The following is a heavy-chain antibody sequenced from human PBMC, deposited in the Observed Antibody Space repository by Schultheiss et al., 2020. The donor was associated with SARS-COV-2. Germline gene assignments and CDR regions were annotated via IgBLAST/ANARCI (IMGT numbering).Heavy chain of an antibody. J-gene: IGHJ4*02. CDR3: AKGYRVYSGSYLDYFDY. CDR1: GFTFSSYS. CDR2: ISGSGGST. V-gene: IGHV3-23*01. D-gene: IGHD1-26*01. Sequence: GGSLRLSCAASGFTFSSYSMNWVRQAPGKGLEWVSAISGSGGSTYYADSVKGRFTISRDNAKNTLYLQMNSLRAEDTAVYYCAKGYRVYSGSYLDYFDYWGQGTLVTVSS.